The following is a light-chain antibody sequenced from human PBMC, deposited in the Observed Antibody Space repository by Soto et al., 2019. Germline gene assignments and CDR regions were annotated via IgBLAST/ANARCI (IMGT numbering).Light chain of an antibody. Sequence: QSVLTQPASVSGSPGQSITISCTGTSSDVGGYNYVSWYQQHPGKAPKLMIYDVSNRPSGVSNRFSGSKSGNTASLTISGLPAEDEADYYCSLYTSSSTYVFGTGTKLTVL. V-gene: IGLV2-14*01. CDR3: SLYTSSSTYV. J-gene: IGLJ1*01. CDR2: DVS. CDR1: SSDVGGYNY.